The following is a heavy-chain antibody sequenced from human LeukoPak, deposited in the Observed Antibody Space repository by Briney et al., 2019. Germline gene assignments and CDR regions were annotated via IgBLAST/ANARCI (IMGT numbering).Heavy chain of an antibody. CDR1: GGSLSSYY. V-gene: IGHV4-59*01. CDR2: IYYSGST. D-gene: IGHD6-6*01. Sequence: SEALSLTCTGSGGSLSSYYWSWVRQPPGKGLEWIGDIYYSGSTNYNPSVKSRVTISVDTSKNQFSLKLSSVTAADTAVYYCARVGGFEYSSSSGWWFDPWGQGTLVTVSS. CDR3: ARVGGFEYSSSSGWWFDP. J-gene: IGHJ5*02.